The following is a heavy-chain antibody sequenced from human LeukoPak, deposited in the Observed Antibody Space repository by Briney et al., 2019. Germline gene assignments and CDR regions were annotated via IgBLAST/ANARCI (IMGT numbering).Heavy chain of an antibody. V-gene: IGHV3-23*01. CDR3: AKGVQWLLGVNFDY. Sequence: GGSLRLSCAASGFTFSSYVMSWVRQAPGKGLEWVSAIIGSGDRTYYADSVKGRFTVSRDNFKNTLSLQMTGLRAEDTAVYYCAKGVQWLLGVNFDYWGQGILVTVSS. CDR1: GFTFSSYV. D-gene: IGHD3-22*01. J-gene: IGHJ4*02. CDR2: IIGSGDRT.